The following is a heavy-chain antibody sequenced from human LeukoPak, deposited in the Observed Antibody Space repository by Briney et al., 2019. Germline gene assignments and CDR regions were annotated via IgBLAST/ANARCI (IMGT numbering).Heavy chain of an antibody. D-gene: IGHD2-2*01. CDR1: GVIFSDYG. J-gene: IGHJ5*02. V-gene: IGHV3-30*02. Sequence: PGGSLRLSCAASGVIFSDYGMHWVRQAPGKGLEWVTFIRYDGTNKYYADSVKGRFTISRDNSKNTLYLQMDSLRTEDTAVYYCAKDRYCSSTSCSFGTTWFDPWGQGTLVTVSS. CDR3: AKDRYCSSTSCSFGTTWFDP. CDR2: IRYDGTNK.